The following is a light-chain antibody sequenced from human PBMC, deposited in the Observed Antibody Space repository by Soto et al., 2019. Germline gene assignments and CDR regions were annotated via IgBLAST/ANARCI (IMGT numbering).Light chain of an antibody. CDR2: GVS. CDR3: QQYETWPRT. CDR1: QNVHIN. V-gene: IGKV3-15*01. Sequence: TVMTQSPDTLSVSPGDTATLSCRSSQNVHINLAWYQQKPGQAPTLLIYGVSARAPGVPARFSDTGSGSEFTLTIRNLQSEDFGVYYCQQYETWPRTFGQGTKVAIQ. J-gene: IGKJ2*01.